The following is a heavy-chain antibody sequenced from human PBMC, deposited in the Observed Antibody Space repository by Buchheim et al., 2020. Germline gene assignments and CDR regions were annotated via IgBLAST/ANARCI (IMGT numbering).Heavy chain of an antibody. J-gene: IGHJ4*02. D-gene: IGHD3-3*01. CDR1: GFTFSNYG. Sequence: QVHLVESGGGLVQPGDSLRLSCGASGFTFSNYGIHWLRKAPGKGLEWVAAIADDGGAKVYADSVKGRLTLARDNSKNRVYLQMNSLRPDDSALYFCAKEGRFTEWYYDYWGQGTL. CDR2: IADDGGAK. CDR3: AKEGRFTEWYYDY. V-gene: IGHV3-30*18.